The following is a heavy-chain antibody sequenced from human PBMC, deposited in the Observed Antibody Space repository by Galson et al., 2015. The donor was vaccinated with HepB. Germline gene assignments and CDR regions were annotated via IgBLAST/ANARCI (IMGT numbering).Heavy chain of an antibody. Sequence: SLRLSCAASGFTFSTYWMTWVRQAPGKGLEWVANIKQDGSEKNYVDSVKGRFTISRDKSKNTLNLQMHSLRAEDTAVYYCAKEYYPHIVVVPGVTPLLYAMDVWGQGTTVTVSS. V-gene: IGHV3-7*01. J-gene: IGHJ6*02. CDR2: IKQDGSEK. CDR3: AKEYYPHIVVVPGVTPLLYAMDV. D-gene: IGHD2-2*01. CDR1: GFTFSTYW.